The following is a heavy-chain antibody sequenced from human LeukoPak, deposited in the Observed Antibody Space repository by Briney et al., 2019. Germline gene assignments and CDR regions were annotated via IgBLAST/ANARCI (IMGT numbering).Heavy chain of an antibody. J-gene: IGHJ5*02. CDR2: ISSDGSIT. Sequence: PGGSLRLSCAASGFTFSTYWMHWVRQAPGKGLVWVSRISSDGSITSYADSVKGRFTISRDNAKNSLYLQMNSLRADDTAVYYCVRDWPGDSYGADPWGQGTLVTVSS. D-gene: IGHD5-18*01. CDR3: VRDWPGDSYGADP. CDR1: GFTFSTYW. V-gene: IGHV3-74*01.